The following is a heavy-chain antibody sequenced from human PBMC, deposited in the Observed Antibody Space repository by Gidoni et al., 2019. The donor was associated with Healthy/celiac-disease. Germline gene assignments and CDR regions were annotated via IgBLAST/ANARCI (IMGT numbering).Heavy chain of an antibody. CDR1: GFTFSSYS. V-gene: IGHV3-21*01. J-gene: IGHJ3*02. CDR2: ISSSSSYI. CDR3: ARDLSYYGSGSAFDI. D-gene: IGHD3-10*01. Sequence: EVQLVESGGGLVKPGGSLRLSCAASGFTFSSYSMNWVRQAPGKGLEWVSSISSSSSYIYYADSVKGRFTISRDNAKNSLYLQMNSLRAEDTAVYYCARDLSYYGSGSAFDIWGQGTMVTVSS.